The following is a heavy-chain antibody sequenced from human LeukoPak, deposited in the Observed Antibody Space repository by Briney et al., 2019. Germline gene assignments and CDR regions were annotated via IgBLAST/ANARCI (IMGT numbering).Heavy chain of an antibody. CDR1: GFTFSSYG. J-gene: IGHJ4*02. V-gene: IGHV3-33*01. D-gene: IGHD6-13*01. CDR2: IWYDGSNK. CDR3: ARVHSSSWYYPGDY. Sequence: GGSLSLSCAASGFTFSSYGMHWVRQAPGKGLEGVAVIWYDGSNKYYADSVKGRFTISRDNSKNTLYLQMNSLRAEDTAVYYCARVHSSSWYYPGDYWGQGTLVTVSS.